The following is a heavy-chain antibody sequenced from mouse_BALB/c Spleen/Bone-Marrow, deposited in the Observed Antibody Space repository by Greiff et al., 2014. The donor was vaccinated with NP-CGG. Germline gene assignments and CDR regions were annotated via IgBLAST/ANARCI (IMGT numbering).Heavy chain of an antibody. CDR3: ARDWDPFAY. CDR1: GYTFSSYW. V-gene: IGHV1-9*01. Sequence: QVQLKESGAELMKPGASVKISCKATGYTFSSYWIEWVKQRPGHGLEWIGEILPGSGSTNYNEKFKGKATFTADTSSNTAYMQLSSLISEDSAVYYCARDWDPFAYWGQGTLVTLSA. D-gene: IGHD4-1*01. CDR2: ILPGSGST. J-gene: IGHJ3*01.